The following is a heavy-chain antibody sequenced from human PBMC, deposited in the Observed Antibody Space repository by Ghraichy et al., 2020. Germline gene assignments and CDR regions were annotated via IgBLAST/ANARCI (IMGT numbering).Heavy chain of an antibody. J-gene: IGHJ6*02. CDR2: MNPNSGNT. CDR1: GYTFTSYD. D-gene: IGHD2-2*01. Sequence: ASVKVSCKASGYTFTSYDINWVRQATGQGLEWMGWMNPNSGNTGYAQKFQGRVTMTRNTSISTAYMELSSLRSEDTAVYYCARGRGQRGVRYCSSTSCYHFAPDYGMDVWGQGTTVTVSS. V-gene: IGHV1-8*01. CDR3: ARGRGQRGVRYCSSTSCYHFAPDYGMDV.